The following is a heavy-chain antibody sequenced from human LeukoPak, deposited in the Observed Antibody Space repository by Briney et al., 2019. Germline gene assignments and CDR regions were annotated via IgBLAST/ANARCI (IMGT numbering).Heavy chain of an antibody. V-gene: IGHV3-11*01. CDR2: ISSSGSTI. CDR3: ARGSKAVVAAKSAFDI. D-gene: IGHD2-15*01. Sequence: GGSLRLSCAASGFTFSDYYMSWIRQAPGKGLEWVSYISSSGSTIYYADSVKGRFTISRDNAKNSLYLQMNSLRAEDTAVYYCARGSKAVVAAKSAFDIWGQGTMVTVSS. CDR1: GFTFSDYY. J-gene: IGHJ3*02.